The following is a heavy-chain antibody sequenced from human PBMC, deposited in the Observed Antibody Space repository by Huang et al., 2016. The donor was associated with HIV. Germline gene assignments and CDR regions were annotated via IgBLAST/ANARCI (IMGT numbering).Heavy chain of an antibody. CDR3: ARALLLFGLGSPLDF. Sequence: QVQLVQSGAEVKKPGASVKISCQASGYTFTTYHMHWVRQAPGQGLEWMGMINPSGASTRYAQTCQGRVTMTSDTSTSTVYMELSSLTPEDTAVYYCARALLLFGLGSPLDFWGQGSLVTVSS. D-gene: IGHD3-10*01. V-gene: IGHV1-46*01. CDR2: INPSGAST. J-gene: IGHJ4*02. CDR1: GYTFTTYH.